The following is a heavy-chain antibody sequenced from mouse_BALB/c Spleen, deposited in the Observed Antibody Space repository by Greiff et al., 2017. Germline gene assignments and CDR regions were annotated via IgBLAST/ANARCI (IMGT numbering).Heavy chain of an antibody. J-gene: IGHJ4*01. V-gene: IGHV3-8*02. Sequence: EVQLQQSGPSLVKPSQTLSLTCSVTGDSITSGYWNWIRKFPGNKLEYMGYISYSGSTYYNPSLKSRISITRDTSKNQYYLQLNSVTTEDTATYYCAREGYYYGSGYAMDYWGQGTSVTVSS. D-gene: IGHD1-1*01. CDR2: ISYSGST. CDR3: AREGYYYGSGYAMDY. CDR1: GDSITSGY.